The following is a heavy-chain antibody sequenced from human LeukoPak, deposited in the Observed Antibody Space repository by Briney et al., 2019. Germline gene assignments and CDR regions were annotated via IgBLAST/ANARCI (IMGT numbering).Heavy chain of an antibody. V-gene: IGHV4-59*01. CDR2: ISYSVGT. CDR3: AGRSRSPNRRRATFDY. D-gene: IGHD3-10*01. Sequence: SETLSLTCTVSGGSIVSFLWSWLRQPPRESLEWIGYISYSVGTNFNPSLESRVTMSIDTSNNQFSLRLSSVTAADTAVYYCAGRSRSPNRRRATFDYWGQGTLATVSS. CDR1: GGSIVSFL. J-gene: IGHJ4*02.